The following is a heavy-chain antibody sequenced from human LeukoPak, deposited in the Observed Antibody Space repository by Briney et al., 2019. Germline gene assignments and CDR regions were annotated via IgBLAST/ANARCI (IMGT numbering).Heavy chain of an antibody. J-gene: IGHJ6*02. V-gene: IGHV4-4*09. D-gene: IGHD3-10*01. CDR1: GGSISGYY. CDR2: SGGT. CDR3: ARVSPSGVWDV. Sequence: ASETLSLTCTVSGGSISGYYWSWIRQPPGKGLEWIGYSGGTNYNPSLKSRLTISVDTSKNQFSLSLSSVTAADTAVYYCARVSPSGVWDVWGQGTTVTVSS.